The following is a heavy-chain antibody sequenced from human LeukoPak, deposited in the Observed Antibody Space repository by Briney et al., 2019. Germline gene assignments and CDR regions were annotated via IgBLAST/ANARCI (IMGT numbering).Heavy chain of an antibody. Sequence: PSETLSLTCTVSGGSISSGSDYWSWLRQPAGKGLEWIGRIYTSGSTNYNPSLKSRVTISVDTSKNQFSLKLSSVTAADTAVYYCARARYGEGDYWGQGTLVTVSS. J-gene: IGHJ4*02. CDR1: GGSISSGSDY. CDR3: ARARYGEGDY. V-gene: IGHV4-61*02. D-gene: IGHD4-17*01. CDR2: IYTSGST.